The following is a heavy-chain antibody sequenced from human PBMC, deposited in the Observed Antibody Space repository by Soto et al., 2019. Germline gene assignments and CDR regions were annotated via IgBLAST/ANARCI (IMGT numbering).Heavy chain of an antibody. D-gene: IGHD1-1*01. CDR1: GFSLNSDEVG. CDR2: LYGNGDT. Sequence: QITLKESAPTLVKPTETLTLTCAFSGFSLNSDEVGVGWIRQPPGKALECLALLYGNGDTRFSPSLKSRLTITNDTSANLVVLSLANVDPVDTATYYCAHTGHLVDAFDFWGQGTLVTVSS. J-gene: IGHJ3*01. V-gene: IGHV2-5*01. CDR3: AHTGHLVDAFDF.